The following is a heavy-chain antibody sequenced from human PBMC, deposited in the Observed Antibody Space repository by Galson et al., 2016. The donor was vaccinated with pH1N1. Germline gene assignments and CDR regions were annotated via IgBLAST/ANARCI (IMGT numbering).Heavy chain of an antibody. D-gene: IGHD1-26*01. J-gene: IGHJ4*02. CDR2: IDPSGGGI. CDR3: TRDLGRLRDY. Sequence: SVKVSCKASGYTLTKYYYHWVRQAPGQGLEWMGVIDPSGGGITYAQKFQGRGTMTRDTSTSTVYMELSSLKSEDTAVYYCTRDLGRLRDYWGQGTLVTVSS. CDR1: GYTLTKYY. V-gene: IGHV1-46*03.